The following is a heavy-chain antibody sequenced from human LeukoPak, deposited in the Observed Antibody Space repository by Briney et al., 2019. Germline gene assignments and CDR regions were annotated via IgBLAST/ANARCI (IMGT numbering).Heavy chain of an antibody. Sequence: GGSLRPSCAASGFTFSSYGMHWVRQAPGKGLEWVAVIWYDGSNKYYADSVKGRFTISRDNSKNTLYLQMNSLRAEGTAVYYCARDLKRGYSYGSDYWGQGTLVTVSS. CDR3: ARDLKRGYSYGSDY. V-gene: IGHV3-33*01. J-gene: IGHJ4*02. CDR2: IWYDGSNK. CDR1: GFTFSSYG. D-gene: IGHD5-18*01.